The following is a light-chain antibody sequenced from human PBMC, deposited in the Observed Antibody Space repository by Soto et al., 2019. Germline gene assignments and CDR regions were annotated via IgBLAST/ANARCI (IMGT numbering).Light chain of an antibody. V-gene: IGLV2-14*01. CDR3: SSYTSSSTLGV. Sequence: QSALTQPASVSGSPGQSITISCTGTSSDVGGYNYVSWYQQHPGKAPKLMIYDVSNRPSGVSNRFSGSKSGNTASLTISGFQAEDEADYSCSSYTSSSTLGVFGTGTKVTVL. CDR1: SSDVGGYNY. CDR2: DVS. J-gene: IGLJ1*01.